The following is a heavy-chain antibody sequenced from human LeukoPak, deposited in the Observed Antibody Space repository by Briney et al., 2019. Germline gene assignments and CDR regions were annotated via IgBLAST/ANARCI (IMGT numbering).Heavy chain of an antibody. Sequence: GASVKVSCKASGGTFSSYAISWMQQAPGQGLEWMGGIIPIFGTANYAQKFQGRVTITADESTSTAYMELSSLRSEDTAVYYCAREGYYYDSGGYPFDYWGQGTLVTVSS. D-gene: IGHD3-22*01. V-gene: IGHV1-69*13. CDR2: IIPIFGTA. CDR3: AREGYYYDSGGYPFDY. CDR1: GGTFSSYA. J-gene: IGHJ4*02.